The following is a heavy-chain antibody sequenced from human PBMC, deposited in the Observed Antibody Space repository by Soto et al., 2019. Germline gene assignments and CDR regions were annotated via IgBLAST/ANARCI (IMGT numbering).Heavy chain of an antibody. CDR1: GGSLTGYY. Sequence: QVQLPQWGAGLLKPSETLSLTCTVNGGSLTGYYWSWIRQPPGKGLEWIGEVKDGGSTNYSPSLRGRGSTSADTSKHHFSLRLNSVSAADTAVYFCARGQEGIVATHWDQGALVTVSS. D-gene: IGHD5-12*01. J-gene: IGHJ4*02. V-gene: IGHV4-34*01. CDR3: ARGQEGIVATH. CDR2: VKDGGST.